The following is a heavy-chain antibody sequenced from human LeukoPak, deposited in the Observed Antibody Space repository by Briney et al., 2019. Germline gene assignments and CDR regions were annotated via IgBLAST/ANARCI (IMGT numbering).Heavy chain of an antibody. J-gene: IGHJ5*02. CDR2: IYYSGST. CDR1: GGSISSFY. D-gene: IGHD6-19*01. CDR3: ARTPKTYSSGWYWFDP. V-gene: IGHV4-59*08. Sequence: SETLSLTCTVSGGSISSFYWSWIRQPPGKGLEWIGYIYYSGSTNYNPSLKRRVTISVDTSKNQFSLKLSSVTAADTAVYYCARTPKTYSSGWYWFDPWGQGTLVTVSS.